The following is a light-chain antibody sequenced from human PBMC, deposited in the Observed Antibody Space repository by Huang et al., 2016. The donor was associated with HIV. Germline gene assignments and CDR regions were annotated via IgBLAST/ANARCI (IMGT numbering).Light chain of an antibody. CDR1: QNVSSY. CDR3: QQRSNWPQNT. Sequence: EIVLTQSPATLSLSPGERATLSCRASQNVSSYSAWYQEKPGQAPRLIIYGASNGAPGLPARFSGSGSGTDFTLTISSLEPEDFAVYYCQQRSNWPQNTFGQGTKLEIK. J-gene: IGKJ2*01. CDR2: GAS. V-gene: IGKV3-11*01.